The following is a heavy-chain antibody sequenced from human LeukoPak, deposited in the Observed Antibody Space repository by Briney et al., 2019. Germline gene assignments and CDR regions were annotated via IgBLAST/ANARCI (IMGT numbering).Heavy chain of an antibody. V-gene: IGHV3-30*02. J-gene: IGHJ5*02. CDR3: AKDTRVTISYYYGSGSYPPAP. Sequence: PGGSLRLSCAASGFTFSSYGMHWVRQAPGKGLEWVAFIRYDGSNKYYADSVKGRFTISRDNSKNTLYLQMNSLRAEDTAVYYCAKDTRVTISYYYGSGSYPPAPWGQGTLVTVSS. CDR2: IRYDGSNK. CDR1: GFTFSSYG. D-gene: IGHD3-10*01.